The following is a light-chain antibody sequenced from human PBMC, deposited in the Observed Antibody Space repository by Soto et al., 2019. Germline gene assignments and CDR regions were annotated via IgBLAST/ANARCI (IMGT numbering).Light chain of an antibody. CDR3: QQYDNLTLT. CDR2: DAS. V-gene: IGKV1-33*01. J-gene: IGKJ4*01. Sequence: DNNVTQCPSSLSASVGDRVTITCRASQSISSYLNWYQQKPGKAPKLLIYDASNLETGVPSRFSGSGSGTDFTFTISSLQPEDIATYYCQQYDNLTLTFGGGTKVDIK. CDR1: QSISSY.